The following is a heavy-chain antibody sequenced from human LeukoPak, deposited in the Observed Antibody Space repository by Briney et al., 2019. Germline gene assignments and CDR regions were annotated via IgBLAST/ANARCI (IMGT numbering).Heavy chain of an antibody. J-gene: IGHJ4*02. CDR3: AKATSHLYHFDY. D-gene: IGHD3-16*01. V-gene: IGHV3-21*04. CDR1: GFTFSSYS. Sequence: EGSLRLSCAASGFTFSSYSMNWVRQAPGKGLEWVSSISSSSSYIYYADSVKGRFTISRDNAKNSLYLQMNSLRAEDTAVYYCAKATSHLYHFDYWGQGTLVTVSS. CDR2: ISSSSSYI.